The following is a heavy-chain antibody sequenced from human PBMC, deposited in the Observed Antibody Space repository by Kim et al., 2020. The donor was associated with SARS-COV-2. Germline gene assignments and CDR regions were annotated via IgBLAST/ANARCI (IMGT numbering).Heavy chain of an antibody. CDR2: IIPIFGTA. V-gene: IGHV1-69*13. Sequence: SVKVSCKASGGTFSSYAISWVRQAPGQGLEWMGGIIPIFGTANYAQKFQGRVTITADESTSTAYMELSSLRSEDTAVYYCARLTMIVPSLHFDIWGQGTMVTVSS. D-gene: IGHD3-22*01. J-gene: IGHJ3*02. CDR3: ARLTMIVPSLHFDI. CDR1: GGTFSSYA.